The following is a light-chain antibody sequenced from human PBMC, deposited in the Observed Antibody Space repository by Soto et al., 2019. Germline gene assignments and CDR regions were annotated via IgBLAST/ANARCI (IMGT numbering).Light chain of an antibody. V-gene: IGLV2-14*02. CDR3: SSYTSSSTWV. CDR1: SSDVGGYDL. CDR2: EVS. J-gene: IGLJ3*02. Sequence: QSALTQPASVSGSPGQSITISCTGTSSDVGGYDLVSWYQQHPGKAPKLMIYEVSNRPSGVSNRFSGSKSGNAASLTFSGLQAEDEADYYCSSYTSSSTWVFGGGTKLTVL.